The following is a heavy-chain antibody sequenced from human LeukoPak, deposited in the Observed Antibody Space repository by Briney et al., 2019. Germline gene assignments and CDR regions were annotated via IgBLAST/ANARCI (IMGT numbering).Heavy chain of an antibody. V-gene: IGHV1-2*02. CDR2: INPDSGGT. D-gene: IGHD1-26*01. CDR1: GYTFTGYY. J-gene: IGHJ4*02. CDR3: ARDMSSVWELLPDY. Sequence: ASVKVSCKASGYTFTGYYIHWVRQAPGQGLEWMGWINPDSGGTNYAQKFQGRVTMTRDTSISTAYMELSRLRYDDTAVYYCARDMSSVWELLPDYWGQGTLITVSS.